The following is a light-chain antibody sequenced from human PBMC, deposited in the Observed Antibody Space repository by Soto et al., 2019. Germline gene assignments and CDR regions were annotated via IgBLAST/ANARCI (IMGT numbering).Light chain of an antibody. CDR1: QSVSSSY. CDR2: GAS. CDR3: QQYGSSPYST. J-gene: IGKJ3*01. V-gene: IGKV3-20*01. Sequence: EIVLTQSPGTLSLSPGERATLSCRASQSVSSSYLAWYQQKPGQAPRLRIYGASSRATGIPDRFSGSGSGTDFTLTISRLEPEDFAVYYCQQYGSSPYSTFGPGTKVDSK.